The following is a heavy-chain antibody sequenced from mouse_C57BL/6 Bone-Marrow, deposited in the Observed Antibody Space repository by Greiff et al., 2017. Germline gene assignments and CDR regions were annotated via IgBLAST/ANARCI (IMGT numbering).Heavy chain of an antibody. J-gene: IGHJ4*01. Sequence: EVQGVESGGDLVKPGGSLKLSCAASGFTFSSYGMSWVRQTPDKRLEWVATISSGGSYTYYPDSVKGRFTISRDNAKNTLYLQMSSLKSEDTAMYYCARRGDGRDWYFDVWGQGTSVTVSS. CDR3: ARRGDGRDWYFDV. CDR1: GFTFSSYG. CDR2: ISSGGSYT. D-gene: IGHD1-1*02. V-gene: IGHV5-6*01.